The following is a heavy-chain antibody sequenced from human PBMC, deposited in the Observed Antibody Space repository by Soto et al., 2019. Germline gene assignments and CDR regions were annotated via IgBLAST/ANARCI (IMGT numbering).Heavy chain of an antibody. V-gene: IGHV3-30*18. CDR1: GFTFSSYG. J-gene: IGHJ4*02. Sequence: GGSLRLSCEASGFTFSSYGMSWVRQAPGKGLEWVAVISYDGSNKYYADSVKGRFTISRDNSKNTLYLQMNSLRAEDTAVYYCAKDRLSIAVAGTLDYWGQGTLVTSPQ. D-gene: IGHD6-19*01. CDR2: ISYDGSNK. CDR3: AKDRLSIAVAGTLDY.